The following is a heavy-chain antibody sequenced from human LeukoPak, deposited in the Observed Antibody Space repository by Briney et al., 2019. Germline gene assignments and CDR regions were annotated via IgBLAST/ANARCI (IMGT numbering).Heavy chain of an antibody. D-gene: IGHD5-12*01. J-gene: IGHJ6*02. V-gene: IGHV3-30*18. CDR2: ISYDGSNK. Sequence: GGSLRLSCAASGFTFSSYGMHWVRQAPGKGLEWVAVISYDGSNKYYADSVKGRFTISRDNSKNTLYLQMNSLGAEDTAVYYCAKVGIVATGDTYYGMDVWGQGTTVTVSS. CDR1: GFTFSSYG. CDR3: AKVGIVATGDTYYGMDV.